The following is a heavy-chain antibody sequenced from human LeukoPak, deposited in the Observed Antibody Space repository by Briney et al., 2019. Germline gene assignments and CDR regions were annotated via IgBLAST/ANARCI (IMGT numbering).Heavy chain of an antibody. CDR2: INHSGST. J-gene: IGHJ6*03. Sequence: SETLSLTCAVYGGSFSGYYWSWIRQPPGEGLEWIGEINHSGSTNYNPSLKSRVTISVDTSKNQFSLKLSSVTAADTVVYYCARGKAVTIFGVVIISNYYYYMDVWGKGTTVTVSS. D-gene: IGHD3-3*01. CDR3: ARGKAVTIFGVVIISNYYYYMDV. V-gene: IGHV4-34*01. CDR1: GGSFSGYY.